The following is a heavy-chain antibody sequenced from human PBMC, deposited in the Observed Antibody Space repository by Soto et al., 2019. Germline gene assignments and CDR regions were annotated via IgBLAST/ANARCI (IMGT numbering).Heavy chain of an antibody. CDR3: ARDGPTYGDYGDNWFDP. CDR2: IYHSGST. Sequence: QVQLQESGPGLVKASQTLSLTCTVSGASINSGTYFWSWIRQHPGKGLEWIGYIYHSGSTYYNPSLKSRVTMSVDTSKNQFFLNLSSVTAADTAVYYCARDGPTYGDYGDNWFDPWGQGTLVTVSS. D-gene: IGHD4-17*01. J-gene: IGHJ5*02. V-gene: IGHV4-31*03. CDR1: GASINSGTYF.